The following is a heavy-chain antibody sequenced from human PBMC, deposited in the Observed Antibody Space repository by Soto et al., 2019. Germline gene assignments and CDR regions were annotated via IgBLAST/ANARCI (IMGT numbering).Heavy chain of an antibody. Sequence: PGWSLRLSCASSVFTFSSYAMSWVRQAPGKGLEWVSAISGSGGSTYYADSVKGRFTISRDNSKNTLYLQMNSLRAEDTAVYYCAKDLFSGYDTGYGMDVWGQGTTVTVSS. V-gene: IGHV3-23*01. D-gene: IGHD5-12*01. J-gene: IGHJ6*02. CDR2: ISGSGGST. CDR3: AKDLFSGYDTGYGMDV. CDR1: VFTFSSYA.